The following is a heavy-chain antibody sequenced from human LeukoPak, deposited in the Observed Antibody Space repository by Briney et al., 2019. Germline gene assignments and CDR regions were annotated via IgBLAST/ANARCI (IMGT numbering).Heavy chain of an antibody. V-gene: IGHV4-34*01. CDR2: INHSGST. CDR1: GGSFSGYY. Sequence: SETLSLTCAVYGGSFSGYYWSWIRQPPGKGLEWIGEINHSGSTNYNPSLKSRVTLSVDTSKNQFSLKLSSVTAADTAVYFCARAASYGVGAFHIWGPGTMVTVSS. D-gene: IGHD4-17*01. CDR3: ARAASYGVGAFHI. J-gene: IGHJ3*02.